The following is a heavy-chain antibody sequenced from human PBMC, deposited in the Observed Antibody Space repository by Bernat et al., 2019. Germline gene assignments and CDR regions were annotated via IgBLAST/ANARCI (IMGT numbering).Heavy chain of an antibody. D-gene: IGHD4-17*01. CDR1: GFTFSSYW. CDR3: ARVIYDYGDLYYFDD. J-gene: IGHJ4*02. Sequence: EVQLVESGGGLVQPGGSLRLSCAASGFTFSSYWMSWVRQAPGKGLEWVANIKQDGSEKYYVDSVKGRFTISRDNAKNSLYLQMNSLRAEDTAVYYCARVIYDYGDLYYFDDWGQGTLVTVSS. CDR2: IKQDGSEK. V-gene: IGHV3-7*03.